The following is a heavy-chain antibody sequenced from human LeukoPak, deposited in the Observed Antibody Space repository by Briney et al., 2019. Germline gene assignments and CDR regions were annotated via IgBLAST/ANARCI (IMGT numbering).Heavy chain of an antibody. Sequence: SETLSLTCTVSGGSISSYYWSWIRQPPGKGLEWIGYIYYSGSTNYNPSLKSRVTISVDTSKNQFSLKLSSVTAADTAVYYCARDYGSGSYHRHFDYWGQGTLVTVSS. CDR1: GGSISSYY. CDR2: IYYSGST. J-gene: IGHJ4*02. D-gene: IGHD3-10*01. CDR3: ARDYGSGSYHRHFDY. V-gene: IGHV4-59*01.